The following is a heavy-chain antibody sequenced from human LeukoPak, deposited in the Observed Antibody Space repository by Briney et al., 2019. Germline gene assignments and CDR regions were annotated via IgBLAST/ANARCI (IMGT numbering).Heavy chain of an antibody. CDR2: IYYSGST. V-gene: IGHV4-59*01. Sequence: SETLSLTCTVSGGSISSYYWSWIRQPPGKGLEWIGYIYYSGSTNYNPSLKSRVTISVDTSKNQFSLKLSSVTAADTAVYYCASGYYYDSSGYHDAFDIWGQGIMVTVSS. CDR3: ASGYYYDSSGYHDAFDI. D-gene: IGHD3-22*01. CDR1: GGSISSYY. J-gene: IGHJ3*02.